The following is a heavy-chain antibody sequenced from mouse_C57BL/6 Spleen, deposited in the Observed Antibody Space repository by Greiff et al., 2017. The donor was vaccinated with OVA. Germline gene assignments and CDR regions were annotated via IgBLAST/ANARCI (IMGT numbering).Heavy chain of an antibody. CDR3: ARRDTTVVDYFDY. CDR2: INPSTGGT. Sequence: VQLQQSRPELVKPGASVKISCKASGYSFTGYYMNWVKQSPEKSLEWIGEINPSTGGTTYNQKFKAKATLTVDKSSSTAYMQLKSLTSEDSTVYYCARRDTTVVDYFDYWGQGTTLTVSS. D-gene: IGHD1-1*01. CDR1: GYSFTGYY. J-gene: IGHJ2*01. V-gene: IGHV1-42*01.